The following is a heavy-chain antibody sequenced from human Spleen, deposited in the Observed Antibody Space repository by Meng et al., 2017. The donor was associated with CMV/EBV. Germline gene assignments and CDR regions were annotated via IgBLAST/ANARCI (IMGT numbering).Heavy chain of an antibody. CDR1: EFTFSNYA. V-gene: IGHV3-23*01. CDR3: ARYCSSTSCYNFDY. D-gene: IGHD2-2*01. J-gene: IGHJ4*02. CDR2: ITASGGST. Sequence: ESLKISCAASEFTFSNYAMSWVRQAPGRGLAWVSAITASGGSTYYADSVKGRFTISRDNSKNTLYLQMNSLRAEDTAVYYCARYCSSTSCYNFDYWGQGTLVTVSS.